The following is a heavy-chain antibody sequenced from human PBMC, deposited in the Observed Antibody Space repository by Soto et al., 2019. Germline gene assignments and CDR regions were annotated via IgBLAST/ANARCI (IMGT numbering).Heavy chain of an antibody. CDR2: IRGSPGST. CDR1: GFPFSSYA. Sequence: GSLRLSCPASGFPFSSYAMGWLRQAPGKGLEWVLDIRGSPGSTYYADSVKGRFTISRYNYKNTLYLQMNSPRAEDTAVYYCAKDLGDPTYYDFWSGFGAFDIWGQGTMVTVSS. V-gene: IGHV3-23*01. CDR3: AKDLGDPTYYDFWSGFGAFDI. D-gene: IGHD3-3*01. J-gene: IGHJ3*02.